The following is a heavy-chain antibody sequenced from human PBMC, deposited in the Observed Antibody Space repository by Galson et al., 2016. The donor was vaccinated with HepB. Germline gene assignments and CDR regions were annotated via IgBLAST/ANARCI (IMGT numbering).Heavy chain of an antibody. Sequence: SLRLSCAASRFTFSNYAMTWVRQAPGKGLEWVSSITRGDGTTYYADPVKGRFTISRDNSQNTLYLQMNSQRAEDTAVYYGGKDNSGVGLYYGLDVWGQGTTVTVSS. J-gene: IGHJ6*02. CDR3: GKDNSGVGLYYGLDV. V-gene: IGHV3-23*01. CDR1: RFTFSNYA. D-gene: IGHD3-3*01. CDR2: ITRGDGTT.